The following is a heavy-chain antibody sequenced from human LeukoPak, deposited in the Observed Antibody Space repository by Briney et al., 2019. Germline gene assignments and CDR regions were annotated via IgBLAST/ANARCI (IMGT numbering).Heavy chain of an antibody. CDR3: ARAPPEGFGDHQSQFDY. Sequence: ASVKVSCKASAYTFTGYYMHWVRQAPGQGIEWMGWINPNTGGTKFAQRFQGRVIMTRDTSISTAYMELSRLRSDDTAVYYCARAPPEGFGDHQSQFDYWGQGTLVTVSS. J-gene: IGHJ4*02. V-gene: IGHV1-2*02. CDR2: INPNTGGT. D-gene: IGHD3-10*01. CDR1: AYTFTGYY.